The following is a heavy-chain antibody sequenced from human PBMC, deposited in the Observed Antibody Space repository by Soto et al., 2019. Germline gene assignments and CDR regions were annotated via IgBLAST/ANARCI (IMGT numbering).Heavy chain of an antibody. J-gene: IGHJ4*02. D-gene: IGHD6-13*01. V-gene: IGHV3-21*01. CDR1: GVTFTSYS. CDR2: IGSSSYYI. Sequence: GGSLRLSCAASGVTFTSYSMNWVCQAPGKGRKWLASIGSSSYYINSEDSVTGQFTISMSNATNSLFLQLNSLRAEDTAVDYCARAPGSGYSNSLRCFDYWGQGTLVTVSS. CDR3: ARAPGSGYSNSLRCFDY.